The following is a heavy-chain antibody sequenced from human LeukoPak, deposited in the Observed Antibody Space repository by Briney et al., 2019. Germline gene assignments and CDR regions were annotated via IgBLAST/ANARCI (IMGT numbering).Heavy chain of an antibody. D-gene: IGHD2-21*02. Sequence: GGSLRLSCAASGFIFSSYGMHWVRQAPGKGLEWVAVICYDGSNKYYADSVKGRSTISRDNSKNTLYLQMNSLRAEDTAVYYCAKGNCGGDCYSQSHYYYYYMDVWGKGTTVTVSS. V-gene: IGHV3-33*06. CDR3: AKGNCGGDCYSQSHYYYYYMDV. CDR1: GFIFSSYG. CDR2: ICYDGSNK. J-gene: IGHJ6*03.